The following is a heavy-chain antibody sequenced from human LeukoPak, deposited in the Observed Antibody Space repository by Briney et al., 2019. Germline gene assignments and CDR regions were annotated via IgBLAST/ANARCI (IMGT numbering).Heavy chain of an antibody. Sequence: SQTLSLTCTVSGGSISSGGYYWSWIRQHPGKGLEWIGYIYYSGSTYYNPSLKSRVTISVDTSKNQFSLKLSSVTAADTAVCYCARSWIQLWLLDYWGQGTLVTVSS. J-gene: IGHJ4*02. CDR1: GGSISSGGYY. CDR3: ARSWIQLWLLDY. CDR2: IYYSGST. D-gene: IGHD5-18*01. V-gene: IGHV4-31*03.